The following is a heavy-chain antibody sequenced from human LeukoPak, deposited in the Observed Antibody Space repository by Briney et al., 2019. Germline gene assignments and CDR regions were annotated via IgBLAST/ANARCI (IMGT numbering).Heavy chain of an antibody. D-gene: IGHD6-19*01. Sequence: SETLSLTCAVSGDSISSSNWWSWVRQPPGKGLEWIGEIYHSGSTNFNPSLRSRVTISADTSKNQFSLKLSSVTAADTAVYYCTRDRGQWLVDYWGQGTLVTVSS. CDR1: GDSISSSNW. J-gene: IGHJ4*02. CDR3: TRDRGQWLVDY. CDR2: IYHSGST. V-gene: IGHV4-4*02.